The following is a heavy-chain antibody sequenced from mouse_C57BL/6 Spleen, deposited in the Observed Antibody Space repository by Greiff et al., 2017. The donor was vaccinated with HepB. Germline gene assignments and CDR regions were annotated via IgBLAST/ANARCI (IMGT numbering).Heavy chain of an antibody. D-gene: IGHD1-1*01. CDR2: IDPETGGT. J-gene: IGHJ2*01. V-gene: IGHV1-15*01. CDR1: GYTFTDYE. Sequence: QVQLKESGAELVRPGASVTLSCKASGYTFTDYEMHWVKQTPVHGLEWIGAIDPETGGTAYNQKFKGKAILTADKSSSTAYMELRSLTSEDSAVYYCTRSRITTVKDFDYWGQGTTLTVSS. CDR3: TRSRITTVKDFDY.